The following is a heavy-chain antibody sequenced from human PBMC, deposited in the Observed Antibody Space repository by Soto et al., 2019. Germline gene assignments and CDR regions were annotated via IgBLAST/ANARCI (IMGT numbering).Heavy chain of an antibody. CDR2: IFSNDEK. V-gene: IGHV2-26*01. CDR1: GFSLSNARMG. Sequence: SGPTLVNPTQTLTLTCTVSGFSLSNARMGVSWIRQPPGKALEWLAHIFSNDEKSYSTSLKSRLTISKDTSKSQVVLTMTNMDPVDTATYYCAAAGSAEYFQHWGQGTLVTVSS. CDR3: AAAGSAEYFQH. J-gene: IGHJ1*01. D-gene: IGHD6-13*01.